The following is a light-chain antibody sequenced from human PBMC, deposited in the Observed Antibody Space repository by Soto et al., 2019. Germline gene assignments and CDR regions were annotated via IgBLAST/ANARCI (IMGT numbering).Light chain of an antibody. CDR1: SSDVGAYNY. V-gene: IGLV2-8*01. J-gene: IGLJ2*01. CDR3: SSYAGSNNLGVV. CDR2: EVI. Sequence: QSVLTQPPSASGSPGQSVTISCTGTSSDVGAYNYVSWYQQHPGKAPKLMIYEVIKRPSGVPDRFSGSKSGNTASLTVSGLQAEDEADYYCSSYAGSNNLGVVFGGGTKLT.